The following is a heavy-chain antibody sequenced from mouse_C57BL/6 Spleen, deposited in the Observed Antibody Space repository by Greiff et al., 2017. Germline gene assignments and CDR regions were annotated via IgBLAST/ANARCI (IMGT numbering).Heavy chain of an antibody. V-gene: IGHV1-53*01. Sequence: QVQLQQPGTELVKPGASGYTFTSYWMHWVKQRPGQGLEWIGNINPSNGGTNYNEKFKSKATLTVDKSSSTAYMQLSSLTSEDSAVYYYAREGSYWYFDVWGTGTTVTVSS. CDR3: AREGSYWYFDV. CDR1: GYTFTSYW. CDR2: INPSNGGT. J-gene: IGHJ1*03. D-gene: IGHD3-3*01.